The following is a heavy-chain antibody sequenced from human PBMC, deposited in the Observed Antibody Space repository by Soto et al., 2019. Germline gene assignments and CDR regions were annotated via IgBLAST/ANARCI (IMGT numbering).Heavy chain of an antibody. V-gene: IGHV1-69*13. D-gene: IGHD6-13*01. CDR1: GGTFSSYV. Sequence: SVKVSCKASGGTFSSYVISWVRQAPGQGLEWMGGIIPIFGTANYAQKFQGRVTITADESTSTAYMELSSLRCEDTAVYYCARSSPSAAAGVYGMDVCGQGTTVTVSS. J-gene: IGHJ6*02. CDR3: ARSSPSAAAGVYGMDV. CDR2: IIPIFGTA.